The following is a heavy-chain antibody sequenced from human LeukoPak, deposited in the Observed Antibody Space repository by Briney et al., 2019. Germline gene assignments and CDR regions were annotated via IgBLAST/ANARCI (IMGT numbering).Heavy chain of an antibody. J-gene: IGHJ3*02. CDR2: IYYSGST. CDR3: AREPTVVTGAFDI. D-gene: IGHD4-23*01. Sequence: SETLSLTCTVSGGSISSGDYYWSWIRQPPGKGLEWIGYIYYSGSTYYNPSLKSRVTISVDTSKNQLSLKPSSVTAADTAVYYCAREPTVVTGAFDIWGQGTMVTVSS. V-gene: IGHV4-30-4*08. CDR1: GGSISSGDYY.